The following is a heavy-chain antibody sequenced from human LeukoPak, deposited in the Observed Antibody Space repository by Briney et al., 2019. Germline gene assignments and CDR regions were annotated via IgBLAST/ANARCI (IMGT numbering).Heavy chain of an antibody. Sequence: GGSLRLSCAASGFTFSSYSMNWVRQAPGKGLEWVSSISSSSSYIYYADSVKGRFTISRDNSKNTLYLQMNSLRAEDTAVYYCAKGVDTAMVPFDYWGQGTLVTVSS. CDR3: AKGVDTAMVPFDY. V-gene: IGHV3-21*04. CDR2: ISSSSSYI. CDR1: GFTFSSYS. J-gene: IGHJ4*02. D-gene: IGHD5-18*01.